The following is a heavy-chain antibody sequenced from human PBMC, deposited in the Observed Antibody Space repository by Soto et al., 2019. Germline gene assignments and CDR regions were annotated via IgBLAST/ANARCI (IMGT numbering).Heavy chain of an antibody. V-gene: IGHV3-20*04. CDR2: ITWNAGSK. CDR1: GFRFDDFG. D-gene: IGHD3-16*01. CDR3: ARDGGVVTVDAFDL. J-gene: IGHJ3*01. Sequence: EVQLVESGGGVVRPGGSLRLSCVASGFRFDDFGLTWVRQVPGKGPEWVAGITWNAGSKGYADSVKGRFTISRDNAKNSLHLQRDSLREEDTALYFCARDGGVVTVDAFDLWGQGTMVTVSS.